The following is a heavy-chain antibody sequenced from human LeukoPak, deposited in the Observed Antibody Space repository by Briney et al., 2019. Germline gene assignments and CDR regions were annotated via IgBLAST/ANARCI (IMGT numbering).Heavy chain of an antibody. V-gene: IGHV4-4*02. CDR2: IHHSGTT. J-gene: IGHJ4*02. D-gene: IGHD2-15*01. CDR1: SDSISSSNW. Sequence: PSETLSLTCTVSSDSISSSNWWSWVRQPPRKGLECIGEIHHSGTTNYNPSLKSRVTISVDKSKNKFSLKLNSVTAADTAVYYCARAFLVGYSPEEYFFDYWGQGTLVTVSS. CDR3: ARAFLVGYSPEEYFFDY.